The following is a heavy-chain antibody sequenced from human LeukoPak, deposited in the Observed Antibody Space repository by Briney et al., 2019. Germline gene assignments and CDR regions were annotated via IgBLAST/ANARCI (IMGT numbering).Heavy chain of an antibody. D-gene: IGHD1-26*01. Sequence: GRSLRLSCAASGFTFSSYAMHWVRQAPGKGLEWVAVISYDGSNKYYADSVKGRFTISRDNSKNTLYLQMNSLRAEDTAMYYCARDSLEWEQWLFFDYWGQGTLVTVSS. V-gene: IGHV3-30*04. J-gene: IGHJ4*02. CDR3: ARDSLEWEQWLFFDY. CDR2: ISYDGSNK. CDR1: GFTFSSYA.